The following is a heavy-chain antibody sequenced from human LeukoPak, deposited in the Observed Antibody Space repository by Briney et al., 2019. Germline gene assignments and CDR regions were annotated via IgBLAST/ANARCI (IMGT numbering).Heavy chain of an antibody. Sequence: GGSLRLSCAAYGFTFNNYPMGWVRQAPGRGLEWLSAIGGEKSGSWTKSADAVKGRFTISRDNSENTLYLQMDSLTVEDTAVYYCARAGVISGWDYWGQGVLVTVSS. CDR3: ARAGVISGWDY. CDR2: IGGEKSGSWT. CDR1: GFTFNNYP. J-gene: IGHJ4*02. V-gene: IGHV3-23*01. D-gene: IGHD3-3*02.